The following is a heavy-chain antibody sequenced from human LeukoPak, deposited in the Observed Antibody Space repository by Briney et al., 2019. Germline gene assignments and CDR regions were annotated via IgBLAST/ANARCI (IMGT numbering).Heavy chain of an antibody. CDR2: IYYSGST. Sequence: PSETLSLTCTVSGGSISSYYWSWIRQPPGKGLEWIGYIYYSGSTNYNPSLKSRVTISVDTSKNQFSLKLSSVTAADTAVYYCARYDHSSSWSLWFDPWGQGTLVTVSS. CDR1: GGSISSYY. CDR3: ARYDHSSSWSLWFDP. D-gene: IGHD6-13*01. J-gene: IGHJ5*02. V-gene: IGHV4-59*08.